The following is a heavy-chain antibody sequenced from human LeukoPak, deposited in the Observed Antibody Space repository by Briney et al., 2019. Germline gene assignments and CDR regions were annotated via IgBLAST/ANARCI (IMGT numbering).Heavy chain of an antibody. V-gene: IGHV3-64D*09. J-gene: IGHJ5*02. CDR3: VKSASSFGANWFDP. CDR1: GFTFSNYA. CDR2: ISSNGDST. Sequence: GGSLRLSCSASGFTFSNYAMHWVRQAPGKGLEYVSSISSNGDSTYYADSVKGRFIISRDNSKNSLSLQMSSLRPEDTAVYYCVKSASSFGANWFDPWGQGTLVTVSS. D-gene: IGHD3-3*01.